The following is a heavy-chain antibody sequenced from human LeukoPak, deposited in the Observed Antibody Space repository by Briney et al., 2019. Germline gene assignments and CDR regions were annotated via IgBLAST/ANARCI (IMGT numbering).Heavy chain of an antibody. CDR1: GYTFTSNY. CDR3: ARDQEGFYY. Sequence: ASVKVSCKASGYTFTSNYIHWVRQAPGQGLEWMGMIYPRDGSTSYAQKFQGRVTVTRDTSTSTVHMELSGLRSEDTAVYYCARDQEGFYYWGQGTLVTVSS. CDR2: IYPRDGST. J-gene: IGHJ4*02. V-gene: IGHV1-46*01.